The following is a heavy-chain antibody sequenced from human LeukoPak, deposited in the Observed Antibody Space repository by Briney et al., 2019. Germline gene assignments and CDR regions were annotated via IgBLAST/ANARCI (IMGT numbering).Heavy chain of an antibody. CDR1: GFTFSNAW. V-gene: IGHV3-15*01. J-gene: IGHJ4*02. Sequence: KPGGSLRLSCAASGFTFSNAWMSWVRQAPGKGLEWVGRIKSKTDGGTTDYAAPVKGRFTISRDDSKNTLYLQMNSLKSEDTAVYYCTTPRSWYDSSGYYNWGQGTLVTVSS. CDR3: TTPRSWYDSSGYYN. CDR2: IKSKTDGGTT. D-gene: IGHD3-22*01.